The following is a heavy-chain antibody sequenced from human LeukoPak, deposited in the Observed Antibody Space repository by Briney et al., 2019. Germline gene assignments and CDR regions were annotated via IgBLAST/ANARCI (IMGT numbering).Heavy chain of an antibody. CDR2: IIPILGIA. Sequence: SVKFSCKASGCTFSSYAISWVRQAPGQGLEWMGMIIPILGIANYAQKFQGRVTITADKSTSTAYMELSSLRSEDTAVYYCASSMIVVVITPPDYWGQGTLVTVSS. D-gene: IGHD3-22*01. V-gene: IGHV1-69*04. CDR3: ASSMIVVVITPPDY. CDR1: GCTFSSYA. J-gene: IGHJ4*02.